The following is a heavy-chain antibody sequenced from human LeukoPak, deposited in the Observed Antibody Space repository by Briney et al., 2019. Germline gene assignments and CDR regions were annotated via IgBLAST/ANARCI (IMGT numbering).Heavy chain of an antibody. CDR1: GFTFIDYS. Sequence: GGSLRLSCAASGFTFIDYSMNWVRQAPGKGLEWVSSISAGSNYIYYGDSVKGRFTISRDNDKNSLYLQMNSLRAQDTAVYYCASFLDYFDYWGQGTLVTVSS. D-gene: IGHD2/OR15-2a*01. CDR2: ISAGSNYI. CDR3: ASFLDYFDY. V-gene: IGHV3-21*01. J-gene: IGHJ4*02.